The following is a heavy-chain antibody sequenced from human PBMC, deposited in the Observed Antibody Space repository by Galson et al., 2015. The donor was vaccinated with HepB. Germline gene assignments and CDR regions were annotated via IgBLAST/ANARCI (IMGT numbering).Heavy chain of an antibody. Sequence: SVKVSCKASGGTFSSYAISWVRQAPGQGLEWMGRIIPILGIANYAQKFQGRVTITADKSTSTAYMELSSLRSEDTAVYYCARRPEWLLRPRLDAFDIWGQGTMVTVSS. CDR3: ARRPEWLLRPRLDAFDI. V-gene: IGHV1-69*04. D-gene: IGHD3-3*01. J-gene: IGHJ3*02. CDR2: IIPILGIA. CDR1: GGTFSSYA.